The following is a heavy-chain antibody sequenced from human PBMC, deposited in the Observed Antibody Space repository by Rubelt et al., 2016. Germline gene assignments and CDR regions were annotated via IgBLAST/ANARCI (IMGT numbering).Heavy chain of an antibody. CDR1: GGSISRSRYY. CDR2: IYSGGNT. J-gene: IGHJ5*02. D-gene: IGHD6-13*01. Sequence: QLQLQESGPGLVKPSETLSLTCIVSGGSISRSRYYWGWIRQPPGNGLEWIGSIYSGGNTYYNPSLNSRITISVDSSKNQFSLNLSSRTAADTAVYYCAKSAEGSTWYDAWGPGTLVTVSS. CDR3: AKSAEGSTWYDA. V-gene: IGHV4-39*01.